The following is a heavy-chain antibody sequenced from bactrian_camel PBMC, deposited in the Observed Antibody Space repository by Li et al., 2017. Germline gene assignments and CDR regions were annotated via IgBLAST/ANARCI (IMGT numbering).Heavy chain of an antibody. D-gene: IGHD3*01. V-gene: IGHV3S26*01. CDR3: SAAPPGYERNFCAPTWNFPFGS. CDR2: IYTNGGSP. CDR1: ARMFTSYC. Sequence: HVQLVESGGGSVQAGGSLTLACKTSARMFTSYCMGWFRQAPGEAREGLASIYTNGGSPRCGNSVKGRFTISHDSTGNTVYLQMTGLQPEDTAMYCCSAAPPGYERNFCAPTWNFPFGSWGQGTQVTVS. J-gene: IGHJ6*01.